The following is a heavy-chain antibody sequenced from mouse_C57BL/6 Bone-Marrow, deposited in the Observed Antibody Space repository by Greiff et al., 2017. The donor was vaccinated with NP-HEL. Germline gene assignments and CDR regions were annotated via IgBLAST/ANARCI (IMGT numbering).Heavy chain of an antibody. V-gene: IGHV1-74*01. CDR3: AMDNFGYYGSSYFY. Sequence: QVQLQQSGAELVKPGASVKVSCKASGYTFTSYWMHWVKQRPGQGLEWIGRIHPSDSDTNYNQKFKGKATLTVDKSSSTAYMQLSSLTSEDSAVYYCAMDNFGYYGSSYFYWGQGTTLTVSS. CDR2: IHPSDSDT. CDR1: GYTFTSYW. D-gene: IGHD1-1*01. J-gene: IGHJ2*01.